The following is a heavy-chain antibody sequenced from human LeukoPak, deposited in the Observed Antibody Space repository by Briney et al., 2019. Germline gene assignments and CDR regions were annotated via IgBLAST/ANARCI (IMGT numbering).Heavy chain of an antibody. Sequence: PSETLSLTCAVSGGSISSGGYSWSWIRQHPGKGLEWIGYIYYSGSTYYNPSLKSRVTISVDTSKNQFSLKLGSVTAADTAVYYCARDHIDGITNSFDYWGQGTLVTVSS. J-gene: IGHJ4*02. V-gene: IGHV4-31*11. CDR2: IYYSGST. CDR3: ARDHIDGITNSFDY. CDR1: GGSISSGGYS. D-gene: IGHD3-10*01.